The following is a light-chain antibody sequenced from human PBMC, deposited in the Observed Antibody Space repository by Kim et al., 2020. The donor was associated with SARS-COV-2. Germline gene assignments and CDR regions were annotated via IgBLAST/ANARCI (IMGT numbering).Light chain of an antibody. V-gene: IGLV4-69*01. CDR2: LNSDGSH. Sequence: QLVLTQSPSASASLGASVKLTCSLSSRHSSYAIAWHQQQPEKGPRFLMRLNSDGSHTKRDGIPDRFSGSSSGAERYLTISSLQSEDEADYYCQTWTTGIQVFGGGTQLTVL. J-gene: IGLJ3*02. CDR1: SRHSSYA. CDR3: QTWTTGIQV.